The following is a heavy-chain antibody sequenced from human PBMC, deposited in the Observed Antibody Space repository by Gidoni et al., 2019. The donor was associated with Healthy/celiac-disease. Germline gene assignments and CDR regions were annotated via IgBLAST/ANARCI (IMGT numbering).Heavy chain of an antibody. J-gene: IGHJ4*02. D-gene: IGHD3-22*01. V-gene: IGHV3-9*01. CDR3: AKIHTYYYDSSGSYFDY. CDR1: GFTFDDYS. CDR2: ISWNSGSI. Sequence: DVQLVESGGGLVQPGRSLRLSCAASGFTFDDYSMHWVRQAPGKGLEWVSGISWNSGSIGYADSVKGRFTISRDNAKNSLYLQMNSLRAEDTALYYCAKIHTYYYDSSGSYFDYWGQGTLVTVSS.